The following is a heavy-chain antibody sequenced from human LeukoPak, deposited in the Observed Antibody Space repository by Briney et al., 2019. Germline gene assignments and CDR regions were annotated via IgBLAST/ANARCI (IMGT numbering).Heavy chain of an antibody. CDR2: ISHSGST. Sequence: SETLSLTCTVSGYSISSGYYWGWIRQPPGKGLKWIGSISHSGSTYYNPSLKSRVTISVDTSKNQFSLKLSSLTAADTAVYYCARLRRSRLAEFDYWGQGTLVTVSS. CDR3: ARLRRSRLAEFDY. CDR1: GYSISSGYY. D-gene: IGHD3-3*02. V-gene: IGHV4-38-2*02. J-gene: IGHJ4*02.